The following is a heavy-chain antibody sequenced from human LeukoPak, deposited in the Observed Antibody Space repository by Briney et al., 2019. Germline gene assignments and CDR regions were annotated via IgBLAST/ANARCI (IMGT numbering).Heavy chain of an antibody. CDR1: GYTFNGYY. Sequence: ASVKVSCKASGYTFNGYYMHWVRQAPGQGLEWMGWIYPNSGGIYYAQKFRGRVTMTSDTSISTAYMELSRLRSDDTAVYYCARDAAFGGVIVTWGQGTLVTVSS. J-gene: IGHJ5*02. D-gene: IGHD3-16*02. CDR3: ARDAAFGGVIVT. V-gene: IGHV1-2*02. CDR2: IYPNSGGI.